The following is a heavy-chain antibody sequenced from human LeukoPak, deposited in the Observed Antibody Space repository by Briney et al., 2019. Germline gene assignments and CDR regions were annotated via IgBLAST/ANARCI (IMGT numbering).Heavy chain of an antibody. Sequence: GASVKVSCKASGYTFTGYYTHWVRQAPGQGLEWMGWINPNSGGTNYAQKFQGWVTMTRDTSISTAYMELSRLRSDDTAVYYCAGDTGSGWPMINYWGQGTLVTVSS. CDR1: GYTFTGYY. D-gene: IGHD6-19*01. CDR2: INPNSGGT. J-gene: IGHJ4*02. CDR3: AGDTGSGWPMINY. V-gene: IGHV1-2*04.